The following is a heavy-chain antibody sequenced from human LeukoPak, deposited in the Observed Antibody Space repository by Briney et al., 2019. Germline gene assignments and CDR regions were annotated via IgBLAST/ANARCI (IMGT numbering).Heavy chain of an antibody. Sequence: GGSLRLSCAASGFIFRNCAMSWVRQAPGKGLEWVSAITGSGDSTYYADSVKGRFTISRDNSKNTLYVEMNTLRAEDTAVYYCAKWGDYDILTGYYVSDFWGQGTLVTVSS. CDR3: AKWGDYDILTGYYVSDF. V-gene: IGHV3-23*01. CDR1: GFIFRNCA. D-gene: IGHD3-9*01. J-gene: IGHJ4*02. CDR2: ITGSGDST.